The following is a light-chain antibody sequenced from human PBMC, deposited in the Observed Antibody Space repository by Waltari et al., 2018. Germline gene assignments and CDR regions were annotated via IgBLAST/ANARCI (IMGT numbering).Light chain of an antibody. J-gene: IGLJ6*01. CDR1: SDIDVGTFW. Sequence: QAVLTQPSSLSASPGASASVTCSLRSDIDVGTFWIYWYQQKPGSPPQFLLTYKSDSDKQQGSGVPSRFSGSKDASANAGILLISGLQSEDEADYYCMIWHNSAYVFGNGTKVTVL. CDR2: YKSDSDK. V-gene: IGLV5-45*03. CDR3: MIWHNSAYV.